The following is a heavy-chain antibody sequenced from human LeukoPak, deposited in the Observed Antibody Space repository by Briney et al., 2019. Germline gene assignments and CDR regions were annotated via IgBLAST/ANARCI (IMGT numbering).Heavy chain of an antibody. CDR2: ISGSGGST. CDR1: RFTFSSYG. J-gene: IGHJ3*01. Sequence: GGSLRLSCAASRFTFSSYGMSWVRQAPGKGLEWVSAISGSGGSTYYADSVKGRFTLSRDNSENTLYLQLNSLRAEDSGIYYCAKAFRIVGIGNPDDAFDVWGQGTVVTVS. V-gene: IGHV3-23*01. CDR3: AKAFRIVGIGNPDDAFDV. D-gene: IGHD1-26*01.